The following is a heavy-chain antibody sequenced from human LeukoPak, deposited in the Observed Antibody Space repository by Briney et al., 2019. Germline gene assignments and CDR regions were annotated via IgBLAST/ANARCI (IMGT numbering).Heavy chain of an antibody. Sequence: ASVKVSRKASGYTFTSYGISWVRQATGQGLEWMGWMNPKSGDTGYSQKFQGRVFITRDTSINTAYMELSSLGSDDTAVYYCARECRDGYNPRAGGNWFDPWGQGTLVTASS. V-gene: IGHV1-8*03. CDR3: ARECRDGYNPRAGGNWFDP. J-gene: IGHJ5*02. D-gene: IGHD5-24*01. CDR2: MNPKSGDT. CDR1: GYTFTSYG.